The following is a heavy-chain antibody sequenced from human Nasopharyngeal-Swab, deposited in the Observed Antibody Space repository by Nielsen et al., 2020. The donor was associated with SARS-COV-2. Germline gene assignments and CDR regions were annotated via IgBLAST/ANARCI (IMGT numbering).Heavy chain of an antibody. Sequence: WIRQPPGQGLEWVSAISGSGGSTYYADSVKGRFTISRGNPKNTLYLQMNSLRAEDTAVYYCEKDQGGSSWYGGAYYYYGMDVWGQGTTVTVSS. V-gene: IGHV3-23*01. D-gene: IGHD6-13*01. CDR2: ISGSGGST. J-gene: IGHJ6*02. CDR3: EKDQGGSSWYGGAYYYYGMDV.